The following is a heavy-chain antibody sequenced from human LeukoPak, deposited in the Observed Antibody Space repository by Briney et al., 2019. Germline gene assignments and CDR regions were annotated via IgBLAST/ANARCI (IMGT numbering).Heavy chain of an antibody. CDR3: ARVRRYCSSTSCYTWDY. J-gene: IGHJ4*02. D-gene: IGHD2-2*02. CDR2: ISSSSSYI. CDR1: GFTFSSYS. Sequence: PGGSLRLSCAASGFTFSSYSMNWVRQAPGKWLEWVSSISSSSSYIYYADSVKGRFTISRDNAKNSLYLQMNSLRAEDTAVYYCARVRRYCSSTSCYTWDYWGQGTLVTASS. V-gene: IGHV3-21*01.